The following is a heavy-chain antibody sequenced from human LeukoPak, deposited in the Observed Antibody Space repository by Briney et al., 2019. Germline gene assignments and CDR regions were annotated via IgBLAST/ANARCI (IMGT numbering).Heavy chain of an antibody. CDR3: AKHSMVAATGYYYYYMDV. V-gene: IGHV3-23*01. D-gene: IGHD2-15*01. J-gene: IGHJ6*03. CDR1: GFTFSSYA. CDR2: ISGSGGST. Sequence: GGSLRLSCAASGFTFSSYAMSWVRQAPGKGLKWVSAISGSGGSTYYADSVKGRFTISRDNSKNTLYLQMNSLRAEDTAVYYCAKHSMVAATGYYYYYMDVWGKGTTVTVSS.